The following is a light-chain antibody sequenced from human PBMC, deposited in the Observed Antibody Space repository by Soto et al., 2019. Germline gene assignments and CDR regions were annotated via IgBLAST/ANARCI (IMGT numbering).Light chain of an antibody. CDR2: AAS. CDR1: QSVSSSY. Sequence: EIVLTQSPGTLSLSPGERATLSCRASQSVSSSYLVWHQQKPGQAPRLLIYAASRRATGIPDRFSGGGSGTDFTLTISRLEPEDFAVYYCQQFSSYPLTFGGGTKVDIK. V-gene: IGKV3-20*01. CDR3: QQFSSYPLT. J-gene: IGKJ4*01.